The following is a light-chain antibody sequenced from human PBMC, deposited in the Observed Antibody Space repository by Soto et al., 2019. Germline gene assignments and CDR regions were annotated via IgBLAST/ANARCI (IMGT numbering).Light chain of an antibody. CDR2: DVT. J-gene: IGLJ2*01. CDR3: SSYTTSSTLI. Sequence: QSALTQPASVSGSPGQSITISCTGTSSDVGRYKLVSWYQQHPGKAPKLMIYDVTNRPSGVSNRFSGSKSGNTASLTISGLQSEDEAHYYCSSYTTSSTLIFGGGTKLTVL. V-gene: IGLV2-14*03. CDR1: SSDVGRYKL.